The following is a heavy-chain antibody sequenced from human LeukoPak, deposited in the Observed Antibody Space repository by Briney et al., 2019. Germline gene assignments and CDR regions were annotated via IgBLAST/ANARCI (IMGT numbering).Heavy chain of an antibody. CDR3: AKHGWSYDYYYYMDV. CDR2: ISGSGGST. V-gene: IGHV3-23*01. CDR1: GFTFSSYA. D-gene: IGHD6-19*01. J-gene: IGHJ6*03. Sequence: GGSLRLSCAASGFTFSSYAMSWVRQAPGKGLEWVSAISGSGGSTYYADSVKGRFTISRDSSKNTLYLQMNSLRAEDTAVYYCAKHGWSYDYYYYMDVWGKGTTVTVSS.